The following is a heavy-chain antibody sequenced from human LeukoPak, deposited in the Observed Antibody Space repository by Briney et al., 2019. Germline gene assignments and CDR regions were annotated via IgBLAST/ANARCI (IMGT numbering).Heavy chain of an antibody. D-gene: IGHD5-18*01. J-gene: IGHJ4*02. V-gene: IGHV3-30*19. CDR3: ARDPSKYSYGYFDY. CDR2: ISYEGNNK. CDR1: GFTFSSYG. Sequence: GRSLRLSCAASGFTFSSYGMHGVRQAPGKGLEWVAVISYEGNNKYYADSVKGRFTISRDNYKNTLYLQMNSQRAEDTAVYYCARDPSKYSYGYFDYWGQGTLVTVSS.